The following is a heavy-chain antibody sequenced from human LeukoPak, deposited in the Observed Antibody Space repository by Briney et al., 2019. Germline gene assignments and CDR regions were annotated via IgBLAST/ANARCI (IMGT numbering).Heavy chain of an antibody. CDR3: ARASRWLQFGADS. D-gene: IGHD5-24*01. V-gene: IGHV3-30*04. Sequence: GRSLRLSCAASGFSFSSYAMHWVRQAPGKGLEWVAVVSFNGSNKYDADSVKGRFTISRDNSKNTLFLQMDSLRTEDTAVYYCARASRWLQFGADSWGQGTLVTVSS. CDR1: GFSFSSYA. CDR2: VSFNGSNK. J-gene: IGHJ4*02.